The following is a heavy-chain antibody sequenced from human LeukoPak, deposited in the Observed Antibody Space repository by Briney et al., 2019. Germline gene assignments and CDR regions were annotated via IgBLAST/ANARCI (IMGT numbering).Heavy chain of an antibody. CDR2: IYYSGST. CDR1: GGSISSGGYY. V-gene: IGHV4-31*03. D-gene: IGHD6-19*01. CDR3: ARASSSGWYADY. Sequence: SQTLSLTCTVSGGSISSGGYYWSWIRQHPGKGLEWIGYIYYSGSTYYNPSLKSRVTISVDTSKNQFSLKLSSVTAADTAVYYCARASSSGWYADYWGQGTLVTVSS. J-gene: IGHJ4*02.